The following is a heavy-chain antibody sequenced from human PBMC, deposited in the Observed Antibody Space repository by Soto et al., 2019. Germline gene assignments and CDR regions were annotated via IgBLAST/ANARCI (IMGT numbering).Heavy chain of an antibody. CDR3: ARSFGWYAIDY. Sequence: QVLLQESGPGLVQPSGTLSLSCAVSGGSISSSHFWGWVRQPPGKGLEWVGDISHSGSVNYNPSPKSRVNISMHKSKDQFSLKLSSVTAADTAVYCCARSFGWYAIDYWGQGTLVIVSS. CDR2: ISHSGSV. J-gene: IGHJ4*02. V-gene: IGHV4-4*01. D-gene: IGHD6-19*01. CDR1: GGSISSSHF.